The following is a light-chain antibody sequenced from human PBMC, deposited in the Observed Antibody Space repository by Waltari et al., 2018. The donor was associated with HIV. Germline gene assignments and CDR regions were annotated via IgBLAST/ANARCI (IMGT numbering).Light chain of an antibody. CDR3: QVWDTSAARYV. J-gene: IGLJ1*01. V-gene: IGLV3-1*01. Sequence: SYELSQPTSVSVSPGQTAIITCSGDNLGEKFASWYQQKPGQSPVLVVFQDKKRPSGIPERFTASNCGNRATLAISGTQALDEADYYCQVWDTSAARYVFGTGTKVTVL. CDR1: NLGEKF. CDR2: QDK.